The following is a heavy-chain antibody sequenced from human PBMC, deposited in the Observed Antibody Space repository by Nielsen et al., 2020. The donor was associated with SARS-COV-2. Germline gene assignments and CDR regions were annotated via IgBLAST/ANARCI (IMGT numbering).Heavy chain of an antibody. Sequence: GESLKISCAASGFTFSNYAMHWVRQAPGKGLEWVSGISGSRGTTYYADSVKGRLTISRDNSKNTLYLQMKSLRAEDTAVYYCAKVASMDKQLLEQVASYFDYWGQGTLVTVSS. D-gene: IGHD6-19*01. CDR3: AKVASMDKQLLEQVASYFDY. CDR1: GFTFSNYA. V-gene: IGHV3-23*01. J-gene: IGHJ4*02. CDR2: ISGSRGTT.